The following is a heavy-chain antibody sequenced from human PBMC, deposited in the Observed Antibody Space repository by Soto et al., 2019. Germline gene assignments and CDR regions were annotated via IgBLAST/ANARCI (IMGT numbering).Heavy chain of an antibody. D-gene: IGHD3-16*01. CDR2: IYHSGST. Sequence: SETLSLTCAVSGYSISSGYYWGWIRQPPGKGLEWIGSIYHSGSTYYNPSLKSRVTISVDTSKNQFSLKLSSVTAADTAVYYCARVGGSYGVLFAPWGQGTLVIVSS. J-gene: IGHJ5*02. V-gene: IGHV4-38-2*01. CDR1: GYSISSGYY. CDR3: ARVGGSYGVLFAP.